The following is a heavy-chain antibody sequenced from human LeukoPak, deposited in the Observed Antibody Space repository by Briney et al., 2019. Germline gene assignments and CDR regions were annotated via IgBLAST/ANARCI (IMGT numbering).Heavy chain of an antibody. D-gene: IGHD3-22*01. Sequence: PGWSLRLSCAASGFLFSSYSMDWVRQAPREGLEWVAQISYDGINQYYADSVKGRFTISRDNSKNTLYLQMASLRAEDTAVYYCARAMIAGNHGAFDVWGQGTMVTVSS. CDR1: GFLFSSYS. CDR3: ARAMIAGNHGAFDV. J-gene: IGHJ3*01. V-gene: IGHV3-30*01. CDR2: ISYDGINQ.